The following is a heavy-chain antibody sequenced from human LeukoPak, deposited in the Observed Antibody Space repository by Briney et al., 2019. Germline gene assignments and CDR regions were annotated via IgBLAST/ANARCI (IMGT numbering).Heavy chain of an antibody. CDR2: IWYDGSNK. CDR1: GFTFSSYG. J-gene: IGHJ6*02. Sequence: PGGSLRLSCAASGFTFSSYGMHWVRQAPGKGLEWVAVIWYDGSNKYYADSVKGRFTISRDNSKNTLYLKMNRLRAEDTAVYYCARDAEGYCTNGVCPREYYYYYGMDVWGQGTTVTVSS. D-gene: IGHD2-8*01. V-gene: IGHV3-33*01. CDR3: ARDAEGYCTNGVCPREYYYYYGMDV.